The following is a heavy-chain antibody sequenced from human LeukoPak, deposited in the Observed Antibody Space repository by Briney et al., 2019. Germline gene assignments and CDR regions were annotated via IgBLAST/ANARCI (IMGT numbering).Heavy chain of an antibody. V-gene: IGHV4-30-2*01. CDR3: ARGYNDSSGYLFDY. Sequence: SETLSLTCAVSGGSISSGGYSWSWIRQPPGKGLEWIGYIYHSGSTYYNPSLKSRVTISVDRSKNQFSLKLSSVTAADTAVYYCARGYNDSSGYLFDYWGQGTLVTVSS. D-gene: IGHD3-22*01. CDR1: GGSISSGGYS. CDR2: IYHSGST. J-gene: IGHJ4*02.